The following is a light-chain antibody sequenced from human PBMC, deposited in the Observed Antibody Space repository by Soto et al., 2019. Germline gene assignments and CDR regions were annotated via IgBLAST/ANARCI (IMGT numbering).Light chain of an antibody. CDR3: SSYTSSSTYV. J-gene: IGLJ1*01. Sequence: QSVLTQPASVSGSPGLSITISCTGTSSDVGGYNYVSWYQQHPGKAPKLMIYDVSNRPSGVSNRFSGSKSGNTASLTISGLQAEDEADYYCSSYTSSSTYVFGTGTKVTVL. V-gene: IGLV2-14*01. CDR1: SSDVGGYNY. CDR2: DVS.